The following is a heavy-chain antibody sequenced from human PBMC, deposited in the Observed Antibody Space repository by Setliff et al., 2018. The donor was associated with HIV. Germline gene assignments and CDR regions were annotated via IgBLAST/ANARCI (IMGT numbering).Heavy chain of an antibody. CDR2: ISDYNGDI. J-gene: IGHJ4*02. CDR3: ARGAARGNSFDY. Sequence: ASVKVSCKASGYTLTQYGFSWVRQAPGQGLEWMGWISDYNGDINYAQKFQGSVTVTTDTSTSTAYMEVRSLRSDDTAVYYCARGAARGNSFDYWGQGTLVTVSS. CDR1: GYTLTQYG. V-gene: IGHV1-18*01. D-gene: IGHD6-6*01.